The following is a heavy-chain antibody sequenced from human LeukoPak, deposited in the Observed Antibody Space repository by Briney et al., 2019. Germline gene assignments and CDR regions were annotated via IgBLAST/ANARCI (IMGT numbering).Heavy chain of an antibody. D-gene: IGHD1-26*01. CDR3: ARAETYSGRIFDF. V-gene: IGHV6-1*01. J-gene: IGHJ4*02. CDR1: GDCVSSNSAA. Sequence: SQTLSLTCAISGDCVSSNSAAWNWIRQSPSRGLEWLGRTYYRSKWYNEYALFMQGRIAINPDTSKNQFSLQLNSVTPEDTAVYYCARAETYSGRIFDFWGQGALVPVSS. CDR2: TYYRSKWYN.